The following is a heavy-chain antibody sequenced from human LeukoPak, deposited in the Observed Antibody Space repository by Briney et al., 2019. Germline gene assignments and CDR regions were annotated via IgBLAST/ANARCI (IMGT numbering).Heavy chain of an antibody. CDR1: GFTFSNYY. V-gene: IGHV3-74*01. D-gene: IGHD3-10*01. CDR2: IKNTGDDP. J-gene: IGHJ6*03. Sequence: GGSLRLSCVGSGFTFSNYYMYWVRQAPGKGPVWVSRIKNTGDDPIYADSVKGRFTISRDNAKNTVYLQMNSLRAEDTAVYYCARGGYGHNMDVWGEGTTVTVSS. CDR3: ARGGYGHNMDV.